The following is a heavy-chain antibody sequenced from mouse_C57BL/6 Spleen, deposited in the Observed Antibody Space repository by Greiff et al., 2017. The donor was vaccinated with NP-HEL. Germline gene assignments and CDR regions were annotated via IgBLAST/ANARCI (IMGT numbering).Heavy chain of an antibody. CDR3: AREGDGSFAY. Sequence: EVQLQQSGPELVKPGASVKISCKASGYTFTDYYMNWVKQSHGKSLEWIGDINPNNGGTSYNQKFKGKATLTVDKSSSTAYMELRSLTSEDSAVYYCAREGDGSFAYWGQGTLVTVS. CDR1: GYTFTDYY. D-gene: IGHD2-3*01. J-gene: IGHJ3*01. V-gene: IGHV1-26*01. CDR2: INPNNGGT.